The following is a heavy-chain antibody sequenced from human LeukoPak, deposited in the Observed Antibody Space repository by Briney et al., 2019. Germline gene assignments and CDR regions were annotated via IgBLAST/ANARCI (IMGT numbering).Heavy chain of an antibody. CDR2: ISSSSSYI. J-gene: IGHJ3*02. V-gene: IGHV3-21*01. CDR1: GFTVSSNY. CDR3: ARDTARADAFDI. Sequence: PGGSLRLSCAASGFTVSSNYMSWVRQAPGKGLEWVSAISSSSSYIYYADSVKGRFTISRDNAKNSLYLQMNSLRAEDTAVYYCARDTARADAFDIWGQGTMVTVSS. D-gene: IGHD5-18*01.